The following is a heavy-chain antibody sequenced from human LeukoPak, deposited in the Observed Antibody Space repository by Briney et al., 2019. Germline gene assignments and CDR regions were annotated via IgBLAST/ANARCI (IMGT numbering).Heavy chain of an antibody. D-gene: IGHD3-9*01. V-gene: IGHV1-2*02. CDR3: ARDSSRRPQKYDIATSFSTEN. CDR2: INPKIGGT. J-gene: IGHJ4*02. Sequence: GSAKVSCKTSGYTFTDYYIHWVRQAPGQGLESMGWINPKIGGTNYAPRFQGRVSMTSDTSITTAYMQLRRVTSDDTAVYYCARDSSRRPQKYDIATSFSTENWGQGTLVAVSS. CDR1: GYTFTDYY.